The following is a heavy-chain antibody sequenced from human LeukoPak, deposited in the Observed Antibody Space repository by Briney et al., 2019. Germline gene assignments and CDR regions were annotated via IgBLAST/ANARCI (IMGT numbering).Heavy chain of an antibody. Sequence: GGSLRLSCAASGFTFSSYAMHWVRQAPGKGLEWVAVISYDGSNKYYADSVKGRFTISRDNSKNTLYLQMNSLRAEDTAVYYCARDPRLWSTSNAFDIWGQGTTVTVSS. D-gene: IGHD5-18*01. CDR3: ARDPRLWSTSNAFDI. V-gene: IGHV3-30*04. CDR2: ISYDGSNK. J-gene: IGHJ3*02. CDR1: GFTFSSYA.